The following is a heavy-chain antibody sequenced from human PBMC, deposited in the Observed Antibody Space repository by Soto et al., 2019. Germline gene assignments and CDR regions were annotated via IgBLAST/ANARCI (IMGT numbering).Heavy chain of an antibody. CDR1: GYTFTSYD. CDR2: MNPNSGNT. Sequence: ASVKVSCKASGYTFTSYDINWVRQATGQGLEWMGWMNPNSGNTGYAQKFQGRVTMTRNTSISTAYMELSSLRSEDTAVYYCARGPHDYGDWKGSFGIWGQGTMVTVSS. D-gene: IGHD4-17*01. V-gene: IGHV1-8*01. J-gene: IGHJ3*02. CDR3: ARGPHDYGDWKGSFGI.